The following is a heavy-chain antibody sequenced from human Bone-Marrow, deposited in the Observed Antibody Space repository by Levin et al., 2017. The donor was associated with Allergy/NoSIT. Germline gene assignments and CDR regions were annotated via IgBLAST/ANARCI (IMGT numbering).Heavy chain of an antibody. CDR1: GGSISHYY. V-gene: IGHV4-59*01. Sequence: GSLRLSCTVSGGSISHYYWSWIRQPSGKGLEWIGHIYFTGGTSYNPSLKRRVTMSVDPSNNQFSLSLTSVTAADTAVYYCARDRGEQLVPGRYNHYGLDVWGQGTSVTVSS. CDR3: ARDRGEQLVPGRYNHYGLDV. J-gene: IGHJ6*02. CDR2: IYFTGGT. D-gene: IGHD6-6*01.